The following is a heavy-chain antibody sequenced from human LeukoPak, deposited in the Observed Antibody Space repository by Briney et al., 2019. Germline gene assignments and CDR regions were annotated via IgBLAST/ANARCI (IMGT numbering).Heavy chain of an antibody. CDR3: ARALGDYYYYYYMDV. V-gene: IGHV3-7*01. J-gene: IGHJ6*03. CDR1: GFTFSSDW. Sequence: PGGSLRLSCAASGFTFSSDWMSWVRQAPGKGLEWVANIKPDGGGKYYVDSVKGRFTISRDNAKNSLFLQINSLRAEDTALYYCARALGDYYYYYYMDVWGKGTTVTVSS. CDR2: IKPDGGGK. D-gene: IGHD2-21*02.